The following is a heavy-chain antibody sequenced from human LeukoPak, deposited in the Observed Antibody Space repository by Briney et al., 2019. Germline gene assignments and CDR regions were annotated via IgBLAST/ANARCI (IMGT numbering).Heavy chain of an antibody. CDR1: GFTFSSYA. D-gene: IGHD3-22*01. J-gene: IGHJ6*02. Sequence: PGGSLRLSCAASGFTFSSYAMSWVRQAPGKGLEWVSAISGSGGSTYYADSVKGRFTISRDNSKNTLYLQMNSLRAEDTAVYYCAKSHYYDSSGAYYYYYGMDVWGQGTTVTVSS. CDR2: ISGSGGST. CDR3: AKSHYYDSSGAYYYYYGMDV. V-gene: IGHV3-23*01.